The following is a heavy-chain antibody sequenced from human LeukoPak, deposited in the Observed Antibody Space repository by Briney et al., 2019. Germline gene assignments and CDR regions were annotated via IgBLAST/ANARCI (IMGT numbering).Heavy chain of an antibody. V-gene: IGHV3-21*01. J-gene: IGHJ3*02. CDR2: ISSSSSYI. D-gene: IGHD5-18*01. CDR3: ARARYSYAACAFDI. Sequence: GSLRLSCAASGFTFSGYSMNWVRQAPGKGLEWVSSISSSSSYIYYADSVKGRFTISRDNAKNSLYLQMNSLRAEDAAVYYCARARYSYAACAFDIWGQGTMVTVSS. CDR1: GFTFSGYS.